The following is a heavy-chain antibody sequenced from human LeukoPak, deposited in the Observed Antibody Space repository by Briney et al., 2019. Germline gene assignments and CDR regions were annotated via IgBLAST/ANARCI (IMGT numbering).Heavy chain of an antibody. CDR1: GGSISSSSYY. CDR2: IYYSGST. Sequence: SETLSLTCTVSGGSISSSSYYWGWIRQPPGKGLEWIGSIYYSGSTYYNPSLKSRVTISVDTSKNQFSLKLSSVTAADTAVYYCARGQLLWFGEQNPLDYWGQGTLVTVSS. V-gene: IGHV4-39*01. D-gene: IGHD3-10*01. J-gene: IGHJ4*02. CDR3: ARGQLLWFGEQNPLDY.